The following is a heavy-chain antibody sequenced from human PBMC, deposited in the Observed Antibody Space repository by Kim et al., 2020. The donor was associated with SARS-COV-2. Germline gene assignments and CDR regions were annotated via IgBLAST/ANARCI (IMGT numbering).Heavy chain of an antibody. CDR1: GFTFDDYA. J-gene: IGHJ6*02. D-gene: IGHD3-22*01. CDR2: ISGDGGST. Sequence: GGSLRLSCAASGFTFDDYAMHWVRQAPGKGLEWVSLISGDGGSTYYADSVKGRFTISRDNSKNSLYLQMNSLRTEDTALYYCAKDLPRPPTMIVGYYGMDVWGQGTTVTVSS. CDR3: AKDLPRPPTMIVGYYGMDV. V-gene: IGHV3-43*02.